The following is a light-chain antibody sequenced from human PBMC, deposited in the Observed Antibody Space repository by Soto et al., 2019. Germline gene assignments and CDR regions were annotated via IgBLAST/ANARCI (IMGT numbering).Light chain of an antibody. V-gene: IGKV1-5*03. J-gene: IGKJ4*01. CDR1: QSISNW. Sequence: DIQMTQSPSTLSASVGDRVTITCRAGQSISNWLAWYQQKPGKAPKYLIYKASNLQSGVPSRFSGSGSGTEFTLTISSLQPDDFATYYCQQYDSYPLAFGGGTRVDIK. CDR2: KAS. CDR3: QQYDSYPLA.